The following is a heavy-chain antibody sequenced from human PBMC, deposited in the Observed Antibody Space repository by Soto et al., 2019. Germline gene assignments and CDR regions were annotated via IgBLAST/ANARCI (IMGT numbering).Heavy chain of an antibody. D-gene: IGHD3-3*01. Sequence: GGSLRLSCAASGFTFSDHYMDWVRQAPGKGLEWVGRTRNKANSYTTEYAASVKGRFTISRDDSKNSLYLQMNSLKTEDTAVYYCARFVVDIWSGYSYWGQGTLVTVSS. J-gene: IGHJ4*02. CDR1: GFTFSDHY. CDR3: ARFVVDIWSGYSY. V-gene: IGHV3-72*01. CDR2: TRNKANSYTT.